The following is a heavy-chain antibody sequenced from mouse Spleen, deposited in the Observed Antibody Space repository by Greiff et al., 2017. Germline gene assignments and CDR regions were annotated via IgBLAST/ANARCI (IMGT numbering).Heavy chain of an antibody. D-gene: IGHD1-1*01. Sequence: EVMLVESGGGLVKLGGSLKLSCAASGFTFSSYAMSWVRQTPEKRLEWVATISSGGGNTYYPDSVKGRFTISRDNAKNTLYLQMSSLKSEDTAMYYCAREYYGRGVFDYWGQGTTLTVSS. V-gene: IGHV5-9*01. CDR1: GFTFSSYA. CDR3: AREYYGRGVFDY. CDR2: ISSGGGNT. J-gene: IGHJ2*01.